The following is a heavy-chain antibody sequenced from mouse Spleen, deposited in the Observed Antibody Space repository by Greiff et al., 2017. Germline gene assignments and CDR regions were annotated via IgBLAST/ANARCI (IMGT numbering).Heavy chain of an antibody. J-gene: IGHJ3*01. CDR1: GYTFTQYT. Sequence: VQLQQSGAEVVKPGASVSLSCKASGYTFTQYTINWIKSRSGQGLEWIGWLYPGTNNIRYNEKFKDKATITADKSSSTVYMELSGLTFEDSAVYFCTRHEGGDYGLFGYWGQGTLVTVSA. D-gene: IGHD2-4*01. CDR3: TRHEGGDYGLFGY. CDR2: LYPGTNNI. V-gene: IGHV1-62-2*01.